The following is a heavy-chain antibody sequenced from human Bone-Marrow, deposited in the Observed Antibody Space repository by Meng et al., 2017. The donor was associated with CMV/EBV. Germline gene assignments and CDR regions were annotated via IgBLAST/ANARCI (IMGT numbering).Heavy chain of an antibody. Sequence: LRRSCADSGLHFSSYSMNWVRQAPGKGMEWGSSISSSSSYIYYADSVKGRFTISRDNAKNSLYLQMNSLRAEDTAVYYCARAETTFDYWGQGTLVTVSS. CDR2: ISSSSSYI. CDR1: GLHFSSYS. V-gene: IGHV3-21*01. CDR3: ARAETTFDY. D-gene: IGHD1-1*01. J-gene: IGHJ4*02.